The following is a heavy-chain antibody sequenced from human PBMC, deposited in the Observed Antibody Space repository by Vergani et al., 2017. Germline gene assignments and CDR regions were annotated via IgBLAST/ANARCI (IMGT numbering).Heavy chain of an antibody. CDR1: GGSISSYY. CDR3: ARESPYSSGRGEFDP. J-gene: IGHJ5*02. Sequence: QVQLQESGPGLVKPSETLSLTCTVSGGSISSYYWSWIRQPPGKGLEWIGYIYYSGSTNYNPSLKSRVTISVDTSKNQFSQKLSSVTAADTAVYYCARESPYSSGRGEFDPWGQGTLVTVSS. D-gene: IGHD6-19*01. CDR2: IYYSGST. V-gene: IGHV4-59*01.